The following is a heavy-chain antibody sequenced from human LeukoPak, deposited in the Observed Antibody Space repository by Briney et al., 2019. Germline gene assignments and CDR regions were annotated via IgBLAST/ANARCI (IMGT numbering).Heavy chain of an antibody. CDR3: ASDQWLAYYYHGMDV. CDR2: ITNNGTTI. CDR1: GFTFSSYA. D-gene: IGHD6-19*01. J-gene: IGHJ6*02. Sequence: PGGSLRLSCAASGFTFSSYAMNWVRQAPGKGLEWVSYITNNGTTIYYADSVKGRFTISRDNAENSLYLQMNSLRAEDTAIYYCASDQWLAYYYHGMDVWGQGTTVTVSS. V-gene: IGHV3-48*03.